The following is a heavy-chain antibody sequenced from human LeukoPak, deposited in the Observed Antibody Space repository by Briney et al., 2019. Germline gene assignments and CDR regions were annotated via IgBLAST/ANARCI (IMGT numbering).Heavy chain of an antibody. CDR3: ARDSSDYYGSGSYFDY. J-gene: IGHJ4*02. Sequence: GGSLRLSCAASGFTFSSYSMNWVRQAPGKGLEWVSSISSSSSYIYYADSVKGRFTISRDNAKNSLYLQMNSLRAEDTAVNYCARDSSDYYGSGSYFDYWGQGTLVTVSS. CDR1: GFTFSSYS. D-gene: IGHD3-10*01. CDR2: ISSSSSYI. V-gene: IGHV3-21*01.